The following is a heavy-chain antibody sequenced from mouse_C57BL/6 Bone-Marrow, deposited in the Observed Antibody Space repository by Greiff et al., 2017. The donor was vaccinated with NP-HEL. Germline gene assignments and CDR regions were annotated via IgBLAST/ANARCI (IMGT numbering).Heavy chain of an antibody. Sequence: VMLVESGAELARPGASVKLSCKASGYTFTSYGISWVKQRTGQGLEWIGEIYPRSGNTYYNEKFKGKATLTADKSSSTAYMELRSLTSEDSAVYFCARRRGNYEGAWFAYWGQGTLVTVSA. V-gene: IGHV1-81*01. CDR2: IYPRSGNT. CDR1: GYTFTSYG. CDR3: ARRRGNYEGAWFAY. J-gene: IGHJ3*01. D-gene: IGHD2-1*01.